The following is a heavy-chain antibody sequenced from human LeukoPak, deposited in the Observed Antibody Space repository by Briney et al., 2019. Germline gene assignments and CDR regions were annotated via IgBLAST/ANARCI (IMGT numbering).Heavy chain of an antibody. V-gene: IGHV3-9*01. CDR1: GFAFDDYA. CDR3: AKDIAGHADYFDY. D-gene: IGHD6-25*01. J-gene: IGHJ4*02. Sequence: GGSLRLSCAASGFAFDDYAMHWVRQAPGKGLEWVSGISWNSGSIGYADSVKGRFTISRDNAKNSLYLQMNSLRAEDTALYYCAKDIAGHADYFDYWGQGTLVTVSS. CDR2: ISWNSGSI.